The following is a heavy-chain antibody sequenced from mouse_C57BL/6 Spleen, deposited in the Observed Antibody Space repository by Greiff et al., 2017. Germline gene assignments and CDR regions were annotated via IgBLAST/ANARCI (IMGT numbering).Heavy chain of an antibody. J-gene: IGHJ2*01. Sequence: EVQLQESGGGLVKPGGSLKLSCAASGFTFSDYGMHWVRQAPEKGLEWVAYISSGSSTIYYADTVKGRFTISRDNAKNTLFLQMTSLRSEDTAMYYCARTGYSYFGCWGQGTTLTVSS. CDR2: ISSGSSTI. V-gene: IGHV5-17*01. D-gene: IGHD2-3*01. CDR3: ARTGYSYFGC. CDR1: GFTFSDYG.